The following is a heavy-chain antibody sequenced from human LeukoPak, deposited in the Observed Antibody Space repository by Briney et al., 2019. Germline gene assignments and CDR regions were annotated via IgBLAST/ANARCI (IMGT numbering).Heavy chain of an antibody. CDR2: INPSGGST. CDR1: GYTFTSYY. CDR3: ARVGPGSGYSY. V-gene: IGHV1-46*01. J-gene: IGHJ4*02. Sequence: ASVKVSCKASGYTFTSYYMHWVRQAPGQGLEWMGIINPSGGSTSYAQKFQGRVTMTRGMSTSTVYMELSSLRSEDTAVYYCARVGPGSGYSYWGQGTLVTVSS. D-gene: IGHD3-22*01.